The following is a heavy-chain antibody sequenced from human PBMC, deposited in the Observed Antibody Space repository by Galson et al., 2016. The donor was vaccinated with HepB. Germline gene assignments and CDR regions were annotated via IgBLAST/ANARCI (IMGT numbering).Heavy chain of an antibody. D-gene: IGHD2-15*01. V-gene: IGHV2-70*13. CDR1: GFSLSSTGMC. CDR2: VDWDDDK. Sequence: PALVKPTQTLTLTCTFSGFSLSSTGMCVTWIRQPPGKALEWLAYVDWDDDKYYNPSLKSRLTISKDTSKNQVVLRMTNMDPVDPAAYYCAGIRCNGGSCNGAFDVWGQGTMVSVSS. CDR3: AGIRCNGGSCNGAFDV. J-gene: IGHJ3*01.